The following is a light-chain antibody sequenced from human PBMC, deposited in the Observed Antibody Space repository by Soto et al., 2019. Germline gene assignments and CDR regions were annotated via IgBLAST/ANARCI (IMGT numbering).Light chain of an antibody. CDR1: QGVSSN. V-gene: IGKV1-9*01. CDR2: AVP. Sequence: DIQLTQSPSFLSSSVGDRVTITCRASQGVSSNLAWYQQKPGNAPKLLIYAVPTLQSGVPSRFSGSGSGTEFTLTISSLQPEDFATYYCQQLNSYPLTFGGGTKVEIK. J-gene: IGKJ4*01. CDR3: QQLNSYPLT.